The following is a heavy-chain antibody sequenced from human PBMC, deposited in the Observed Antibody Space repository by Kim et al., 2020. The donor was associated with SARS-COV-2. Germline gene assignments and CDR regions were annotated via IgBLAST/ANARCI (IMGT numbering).Heavy chain of an antibody. CDR3: ARDSVTTLDY. D-gene: IGHD4-4*01. Sequence: TASYAPKFQGRVTISADDSTSTAYMELGSLRSEDTAVYYCARDSVTTLDYWGQGTLVTVSS. J-gene: IGHJ4*02. V-gene: IGHV1-69*01. CDR2: TA.